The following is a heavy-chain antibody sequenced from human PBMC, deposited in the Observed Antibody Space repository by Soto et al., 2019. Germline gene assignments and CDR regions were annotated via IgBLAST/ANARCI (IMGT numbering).Heavy chain of an antibody. V-gene: IGHV3-23*01. CDR3: AKDLFGNYADYFDF. Sequence: EVQLLESGGGLVQPGGSLRLSCAASGFTFSTYAMSWLRQAPGKGLEWVSGISGRGANTYYADSVKGRFTISRDNSKNTLYLHMNSLRAEDTAVYYCAKDLFGNYADYFDFWGQGTLVTVSS. CDR2: ISGRGANT. J-gene: IGHJ4*02. D-gene: IGHD3-22*01. CDR1: GFTFSTYA.